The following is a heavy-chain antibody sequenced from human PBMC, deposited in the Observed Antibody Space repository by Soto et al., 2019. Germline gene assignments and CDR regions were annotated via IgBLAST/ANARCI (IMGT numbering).Heavy chain of an antibody. V-gene: IGHV3-33*01. CDR2: IWYDGSNK. CDR3: ASTRTWELLGAFDI. Sequence: PGGSLRLSCAAAGFTFSSYGMHWVRKAPGKGLEWVAVIWYDGSNKYYADSVKGRFTISRDNSKNTLYLQMNSLRAEDTAVYYCASTRTWELLGAFDIWGQGTMVTVSS. J-gene: IGHJ3*02. D-gene: IGHD1-26*01. CDR1: GFTFSSYG.